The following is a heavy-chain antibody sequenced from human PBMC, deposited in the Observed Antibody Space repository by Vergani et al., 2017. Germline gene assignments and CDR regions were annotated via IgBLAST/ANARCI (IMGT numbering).Heavy chain of an antibody. V-gene: IGHV3-7*01. J-gene: IGHJ4*02. Sequence: EVQLVESGGGLVEPGGPLRLFCAASGFNLSSYWMSWVRQAPGKGLEWVANIKQDGSEKYYVDSVKGRFTISRDNAKNSLYLQMNSLRAEDTAVYYCARDFNWGQGTLVTVSS. CDR3: ARDFN. CDR2: IKQDGSEK. CDR1: GFNLSSYW.